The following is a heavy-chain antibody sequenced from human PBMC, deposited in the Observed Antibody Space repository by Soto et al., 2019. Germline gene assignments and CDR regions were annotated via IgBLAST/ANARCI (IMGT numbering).Heavy chain of an antibody. J-gene: IGHJ6*02. CDR2: ISNAGSNY. CDR1: GFTFTGYA. Sequence: QVQLVESGGGVVQPGRSLRLSCAASGFTFTGYAMHWVRQAPGKGLEWVAVISNAGSNYYYADSVRGRFSISRDNTKNTLFLQMSSLRGEDSGVYYCARGTTLATFDYGMDVWGQGTTVTVSS. V-gene: IGHV3-30-3*01. D-gene: IGHD1-7*01. CDR3: ARGTTLATFDYGMDV.